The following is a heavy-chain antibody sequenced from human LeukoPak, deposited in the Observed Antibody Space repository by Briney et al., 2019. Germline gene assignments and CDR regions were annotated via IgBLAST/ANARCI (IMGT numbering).Heavy chain of an antibody. J-gene: IGHJ4*02. D-gene: IGHD6-25*01. CDR2: IYYSGST. Sequence: SETLSLTCTVSGGSISSSSYYWGWIRQPPGKGLEWIGSIYYSGSTYYNPSLKSRVTISVDTSKNQFSLKLSSVTAADTAVYYCATPPSIAAAGWGYYFDYWGQGTLVTVSS. CDR3: ATPPSIAAAGWGYYFDY. V-gene: IGHV4-39*01. CDR1: GGSISSSSYY.